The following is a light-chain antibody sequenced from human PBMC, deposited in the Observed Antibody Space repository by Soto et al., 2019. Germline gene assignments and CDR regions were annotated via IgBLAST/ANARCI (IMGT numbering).Light chain of an antibody. J-gene: IGKJ2*01. CDR2: KST. Sequence: DIQMTQSPSTLSASVRDGVTITCRASQSIGSWLAWYQQKPGKAPKLLIYKSTNLQSGVPSRFSGSGSGTDFSVTISSLQPVDSATCFCQQYNDFQYTFGPGNKLEI. CDR3: QQYNDFQYT. CDR1: QSIGSW. V-gene: IGKV1-5*03.